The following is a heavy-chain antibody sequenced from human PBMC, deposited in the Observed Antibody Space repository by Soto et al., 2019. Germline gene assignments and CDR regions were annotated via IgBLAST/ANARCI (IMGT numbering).Heavy chain of an antibody. J-gene: IGHJ4*02. CDR1: GGSISSSNC. CDR3: ARSRDDFWSGYYTGTRDFDY. D-gene: IGHD3-3*01. Sequence: SETLSLTCAVSGGSISSSNCWSWVRQPPGKGLEWIGEIYHSGSTNYNPSLKSRVTISVDKSKNQFSLKPSSVTAADTAVYYWARSRDDFWSGYYTGTRDFDYWGQGTLVTVSS. V-gene: IGHV4-4*02. CDR2: IYHSGST.